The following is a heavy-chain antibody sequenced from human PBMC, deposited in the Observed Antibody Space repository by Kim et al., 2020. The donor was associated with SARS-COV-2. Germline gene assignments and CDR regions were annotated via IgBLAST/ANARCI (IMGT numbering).Heavy chain of an antibody. CDR2: IYYSGST. Sequence: SETLSLTCTVSGGSISSSSYYWGWIRQPPGKGLEWIGSIYYSGSTYYNPSLKSRVTISVDTSKNQFSLKLSSVTAADTAVYYCARHVVTPATDLDIWGQGTMVTVSS. J-gene: IGHJ3*02. D-gene: IGHD2-15*01. CDR3: ARHVVTPATDLDI. CDR1: GGSISSSSYY. V-gene: IGHV4-39*01.